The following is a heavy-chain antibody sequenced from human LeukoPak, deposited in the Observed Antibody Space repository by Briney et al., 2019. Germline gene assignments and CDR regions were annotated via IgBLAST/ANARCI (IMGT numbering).Heavy chain of an antibody. Sequence: GGSLRLSCAASGFTVSGSYMSWVHQAPGKGLEWVSVIYTGGSTYHADSVKGRFTISRDNSKNTLFLQMNSLRVEDTAVYYCAREDSSGNGDAFDIWGQGTMVTVSS. D-gene: IGHD3-22*01. CDR3: AREDSSGNGDAFDI. CDR1: GFTVSGSY. CDR2: IYTGGST. V-gene: IGHV3-66*01. J-gene: IGHJ3*02.